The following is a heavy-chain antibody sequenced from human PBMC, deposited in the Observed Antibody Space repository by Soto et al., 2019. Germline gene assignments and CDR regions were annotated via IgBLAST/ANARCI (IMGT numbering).Heavy chain of an antibody. D-gene: IGHD3-3*01. Sequence: AVGSLRLSCAASGFTFSSYAMSWVRQAPGKGLEWVSAISGSGGSTYYADSVRGRFTISRDNSKNTLYLQMNSLRAEDTAVYYCAKTTSGPSLVGLYYYGMDVWGQGTTVTVSS. J-gene: IGHJ6*02. CDR2: ISGSGGST. CDR1: GFTFSSYA. V-gene: IGHV3-23*01. CDR3: AKTTSGPSLVGLYYYGMDV.